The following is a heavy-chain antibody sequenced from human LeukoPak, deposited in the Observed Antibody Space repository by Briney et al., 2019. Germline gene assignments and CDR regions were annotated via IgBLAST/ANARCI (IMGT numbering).Heavy chain of an antibody. J-gene: IGHJ4*02. V-gene: IGHV1-2*02. CDR1: GFTFTAYH. CDR2: INPNSGGT. D-gene: IGHD3-10*01. Sequence: ASVKVSYKASGFTFTAYHMHWVRQAPGQGLEWMGWINPNSGGTNYAQKFQGRVTMTRDTSISTAYMELSRLRSDDTAVYYCARGKRSGSGSPPLLYWGQGTLVTVSS. CDR3: ARGKRSGSGSPPLLY.